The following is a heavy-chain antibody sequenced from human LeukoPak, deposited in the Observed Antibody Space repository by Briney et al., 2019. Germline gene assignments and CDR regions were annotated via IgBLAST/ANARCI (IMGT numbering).Heavy chain of an antibody. D-gene: IGHD3-16*02. CDR3: AIRYVWGSYHPYYFDY. CDR1: GYTFTGYY. Sequence: ASVKVSCKASGYTFTGYYMHWVRQAPGQGLEWMGWINPNSGGTNYAQKFRGRVTMTRDTSITTVYMELSRLTSDDTAVYYCAIRYVWGSYHPYYFDYWGQGTLVTVSS. J-gene: IGHJ4*02. V-gene: IGHV1-2*02. CDR2: INPNSGGT.